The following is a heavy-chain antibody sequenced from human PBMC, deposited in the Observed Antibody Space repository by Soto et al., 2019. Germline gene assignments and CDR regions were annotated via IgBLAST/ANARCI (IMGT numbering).Heavy chain of an antibody. J-gene: IGHJ4*02. CDR3: AKVSLRAMGYYDFWSGYHTTFDY. CDR1: GFTFSSYA. CDR2: ISGSGGST. V-gene: IGHV3-23*01. D-gene: IGHD3-3*01. Sequence: GSLRLSCAASGFTFSSYAMSWVRQAPGKGLEWVSAISGSGGSTYYADSVKGRFTISRDNSKNTLYLQMNSLRAEDTAVYYCAKVSLRAMGYYDFWSGYHTTFDYWGQGTLVTVSS.